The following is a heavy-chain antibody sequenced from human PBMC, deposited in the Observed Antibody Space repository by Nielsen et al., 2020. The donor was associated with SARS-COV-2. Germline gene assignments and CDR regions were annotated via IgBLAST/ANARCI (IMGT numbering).Heavy chain of an antibody. CDR3: ARGRDIVVVVAANQWFDP. D-gene: IGHD2-15*01. CDR1: GFTFSSYA. CDR2: ISYDGSNK. Sequence: GGSLRLSCAASGFTFSSYAMHWVRKAPGKGLEWVAVISYDGSNKYYADSVKGRFTISRDNSKNTLYLQMNSLRAEDTAVYYCARGRDIVVVVAANQWFDPWGQGTLVTVSS. J-gene: IGHJ5*02. V-gene: IGHV3-30-3*01.